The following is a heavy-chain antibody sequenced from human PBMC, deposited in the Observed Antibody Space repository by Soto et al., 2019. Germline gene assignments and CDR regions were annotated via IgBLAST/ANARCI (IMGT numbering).Heavy chain of an antibody. V-gene: IGHV4-59*01. Sequence: SETLSLTCTVSGSSISRYYWSWIRQPPGKGLEWIGYIYYSGSTNYNPSLKSRVTISVDTSKNQFSLKLSSVTAADTAVYYCARGRAVAGTDYWGQGTLVTVSS. CDR2: IYYSGST. J-gene: IGHJ4*02. D-gene: IGHD6-19*01. CDR1: GSSISRYY. CDR3: ARGRAVAGTDY.